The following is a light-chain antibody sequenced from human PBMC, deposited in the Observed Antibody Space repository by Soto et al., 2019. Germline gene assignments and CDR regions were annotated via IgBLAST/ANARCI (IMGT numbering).Light chain of an antibody. V-gene: IGLV1-51*01. CDR2: DNN. CDR3: GTWDSSLSVVV. CDR1: STNIGNNY. J-gene: IGLJ2*01. Sequence: QSVLTQPPSVSAAPGQKVAISSSGSSTNIGNNYVSWYQQLPGTAPKLLIYDNNKRPSGIPDRFSGSKSGTSATLGITGLQTRDEADYYCGTWDSSLSVVVFGGGTKLTVL.